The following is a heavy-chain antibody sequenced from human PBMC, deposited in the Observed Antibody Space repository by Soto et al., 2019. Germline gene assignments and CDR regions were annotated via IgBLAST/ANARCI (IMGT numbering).Heavy chain of an antibody. CDR1: GFTFRSYA. CDR3: AFRPECSATTCSYYFDF. CDR2: VSGGGGST. V-gene: IGHV3-23*01. Sequence: GGSLRLSCAGSGFTFRSYAMSWVRQAPGKGLEWVSSVSGGGGSTSYADSVKGRFTISRDNSKNTLYLQMNRLRAEDTAVYYCAFRPECSATTCSYYFDFWGQGTLVTVSS. J-gene: IGHJ4*02. D-gene: IGHD2-2*01.